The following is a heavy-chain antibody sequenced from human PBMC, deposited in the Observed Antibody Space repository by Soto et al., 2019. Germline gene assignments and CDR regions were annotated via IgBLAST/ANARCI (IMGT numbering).Heavy chain of an antibody. CDR2: LNPNSGDT. CDR1: GYTFSSYD. D-gene: IGHD6-19*01. Sequence: ASVKVSCKASGYTFSSYDINWVRQATGQGLEWMGWLNPNSGDTGYAQEFQGRVTLTRNTSINTAYIELSSLTSDETAVYYCATSGGGWYLYWGQGTLVTVSS. V-gene: IGHV1-8*01. J-gene: IGHJ4*02. CDR3: ATSGGGWYLY.